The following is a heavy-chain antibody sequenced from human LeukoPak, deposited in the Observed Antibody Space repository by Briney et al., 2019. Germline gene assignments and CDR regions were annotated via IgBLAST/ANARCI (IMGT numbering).Heavy chain of an antibody. CDR3: AKEYSSGSYFDY. CDR1: GFSFSSYG. D-gene: IGHD1-26*01. V-gene: IGHV3-30*18. Sequence: GRSLRLSCAAAGFSFSSYGMHWVRQAPGKGLEWVAVISYDGSNKYYADSVKGRFTISRDNSKNTLYLQMNSLRAEDTAVYYCAKEYSSGSYFDYWGQGTLVTVSS. CDR2: ISYDGSNK. J-gene: IGHJ4*02.